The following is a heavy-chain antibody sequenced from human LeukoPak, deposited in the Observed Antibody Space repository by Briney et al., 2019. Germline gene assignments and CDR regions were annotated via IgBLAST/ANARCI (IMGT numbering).Heavy chain of an antibody. D-gene: IGHD3-3*01. Sequence: SETLSLTCTVSGGSISSYYWSWIRQPPGKGLEWIGYIYYSGSTNYNPSLKSRFTISVDTSKNQFSLKLSSVTAADTAVYYCARNDFWRDPYVFDIWGQGTMVTVSS. J-gene: IGHJ3*02. CDR1: GGSISSYY. V-gene: IGHV4-59*01. CDR3: ARNDFWRDPYVFDI. CDR2: IYYSGST.